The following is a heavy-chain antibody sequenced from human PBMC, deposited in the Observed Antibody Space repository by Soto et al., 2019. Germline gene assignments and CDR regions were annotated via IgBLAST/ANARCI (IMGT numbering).Heavy chain of an antibody. D-gene: IGHD4-17*01. CDR3: ARTLYGDNVGY. CDR1: GGTFDSYA. Sequence: ASVKVSCKTSGGTFDSYAISWVRQATGQGLEWMGWMNPNSGNTGYAQKFQGRVTMTRNTSISTAYMELSSLRSEDTAVYYCARTLYGDNVGYWGQGTLVTVSS. J-gene: IGHJ4*02. V-gene: IGHV1-8*02. CDR2: MNPNSGNT.